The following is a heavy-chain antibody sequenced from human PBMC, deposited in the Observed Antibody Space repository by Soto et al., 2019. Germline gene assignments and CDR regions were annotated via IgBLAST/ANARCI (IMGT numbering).Heavy chain of an antibody. Sequence: GGSLRLSCAASGFTFSSYAMSWVRQAPGKGLEWVSAISGSGGSTYYADSVKGRFTISRDNSKNTLYLQMNSLRAEDTAVYYCARVSVGGYDFSYWGQGTLVTVSS. CDR2: ISGSGGST. V-gene: IGHV3-23*01. J-gene: IGHJ4*02. D-gene: IGHD5-12*01. CDR3: ARVSVGGYDFSY. CDR1: GFTFSSYA.